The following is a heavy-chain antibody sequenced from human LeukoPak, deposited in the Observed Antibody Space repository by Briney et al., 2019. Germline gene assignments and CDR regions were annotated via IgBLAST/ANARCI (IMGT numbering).Heavy chain of an antibody. CDR1: GYTFTSYG. D-gene: IGHD3-3*02. CDR2: ISAYNGNT. CDR3: ARAPAVLAFGLTRFDP. Sequence: ASVKVSCKASGYTFTSYGISWVRQAPGQGLEWMGWISAYNGNTNYAQKLQGRVTMTTDTSTSTAYVELRSLRSDDTAVYYCARAPAVLAFGLTRFDPWGQGTLVTVSS. J-gene: IGHJ5*02. V-gene: IGHV1-18*01.